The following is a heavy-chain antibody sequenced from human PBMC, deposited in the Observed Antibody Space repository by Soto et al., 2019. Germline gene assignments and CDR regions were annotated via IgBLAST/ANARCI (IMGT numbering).Heavy chain of an antibody. D-gene: IGHD2-2*01. CDR1: GFSFSSYA. CDR3: AKRLCTRTNCDRDIDN. CDR2: INGGGGDT. V-gene: IGHV3-23*01. J-gene: IGHJ4*02. Sequence: GGSLRLSCAASGFSFSSYAMAWFRQAPGKGLEWVSTINGGGGDTSYADSVRGRFIISRDNSKNTLYLQMNSLRAGDTPTYYCAKRLCTRTNCDRDIDNWGRGTLVTVSS.